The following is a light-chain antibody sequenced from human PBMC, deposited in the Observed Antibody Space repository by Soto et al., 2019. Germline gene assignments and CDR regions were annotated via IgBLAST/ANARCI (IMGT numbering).Light chain of an antibody. CDR2: EGS. CDR3: CSYGSRGVI. CDR1: SSDIGSYNL. Sequence: QSALTQPASVSGSPGQSITISCTGASSDIGSYNLVSWYQQYAGKAPKLMIYEGSKRPSGVSNRVSGSKSGNKASLTISGVQAEDEADYYCCSYGSRGVIFGGGTQLTVL. J-gene: IGLJ2*01. V-gene: IGLV2-23*01.